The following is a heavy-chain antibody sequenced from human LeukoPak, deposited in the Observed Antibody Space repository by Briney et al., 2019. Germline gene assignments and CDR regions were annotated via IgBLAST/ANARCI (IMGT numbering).Heavy chain of an antibody. D-gene: IGHD4-23*01. CDR1: GDSMRSFY. V-gene: IGHV4-59*01. CDR3: ARGRNDNGGMFFDS. J-gene: IGHJ5*01. Sequence: SETLSLTCTVSGDSMRSFYWGWIRRAPGKGLEWIGFISHSGYTSYSPSLKSRVAISVDTSKRHFSLRLSSMTAADTAIYYCARGRNDNGGMFFDSWAQGNLVTVSS. CDR2: ISHSGYT.